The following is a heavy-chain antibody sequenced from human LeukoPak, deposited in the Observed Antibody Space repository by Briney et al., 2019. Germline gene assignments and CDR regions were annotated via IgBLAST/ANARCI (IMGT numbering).Heavy chain of an antibody. Sequence: PGGSLRLSCTASGFTFGDYAMSWVRQAPGKGLEWVGFIRSKAYGGTTEYAASVKGRFTISRDDSKSIAYLQMNSLKTEDTAVYYCTRVGYSGYVGYFDYWGQGTLVTVSS. CDR1: GFTFGDYA. J-gene: IGHJ4*02. D-gene: IGHD5-12*01. CDR2: IRSKAYGGTT. CDR3: TRVGYSGYVGYFDY. V-gene: IGHV3-49*04.